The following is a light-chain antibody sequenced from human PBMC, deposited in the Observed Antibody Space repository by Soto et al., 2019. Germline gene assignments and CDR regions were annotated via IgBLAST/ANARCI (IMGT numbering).Light chain of an antibody. Sequence: QSALTQPASVSGSPGQSITIACTGTNRDVGSYNLVSWYQQRPGEAPKLIISEVRNRPSGISYRFTGSKSGNTASLTISGLQAEDEADYHCSSYTTTTAWVFGGGTKLTVL. CDR2: EVR. CDR1: NRDVGSYNL. J-gene: IGLJ3*02. CDR3: SSYTTTTAWV. V-gene: IGLV2-14*01.